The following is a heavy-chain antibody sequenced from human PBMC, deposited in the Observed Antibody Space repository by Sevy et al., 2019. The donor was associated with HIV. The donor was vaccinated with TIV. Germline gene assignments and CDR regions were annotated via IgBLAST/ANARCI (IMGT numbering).Heavy chain of an antibody. V-gene: IGHV3-48*03. CDR2: ISSEGTTI. CDR3: ARDLDDNSGYYSCAIDH. CDR1: GFTFSSYE. J-gene: IGHJ4*02. D-gene: IGHD3-22*01. Sequence: GGSLRLSCAASGFTFSSYEMNWVRQAPGKGLEWVSYISSEGTTIYYADSVKGRFTISRDNAQNSVSLQMNSLRAEDTAVCYCARDLDDNSGYYSCAIDHWGQGTLVTVSS.